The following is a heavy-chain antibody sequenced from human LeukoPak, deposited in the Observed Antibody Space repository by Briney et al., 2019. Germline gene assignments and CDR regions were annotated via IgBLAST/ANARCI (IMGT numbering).Heavy chain of an antibody. CDR1: GFTFSSYW. J-gene: IGHJ4*02. Sequence: PGGSLRLSCAASGFTFSSYWMPWVRQAPGKGLVWVSRINSDGSSTSYADSGKGRFTISRDNAKNTLYMKMYRLRAEDTPVYYCAREAQYSSSENFDYWGQGTLVTVSS. D-gene: IGHD6-6*01. CDR2: INSDGSST. V-gene: IGHV3-74*01. CDR3: AREAQYSSSENFDY.